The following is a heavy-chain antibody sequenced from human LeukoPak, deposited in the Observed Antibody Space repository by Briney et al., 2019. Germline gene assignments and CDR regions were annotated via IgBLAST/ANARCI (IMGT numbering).Heavy chain of an antibody. V-gene: IGHV3-11*01. Sequence: WGSLRLSCAASGFTFNEYYRSWIRQAPGKGLEWVADIGGSDNIVSYGNSVKGRFAISRDFATDSLYLQMDSLRAEDTAVYYCAREAVAGAFDYWGQGTLVTVSS. CDR2: IGGSDNIV. CDR3: AREAVAGAFDY. CDR1: GFTFNEYY. J-gene: IGHJ4*02. D-gene: IGHD6-19*01.